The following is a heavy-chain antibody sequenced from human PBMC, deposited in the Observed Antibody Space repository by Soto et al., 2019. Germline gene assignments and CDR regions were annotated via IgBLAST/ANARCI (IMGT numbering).Heavy chain of an antibody. V-gene: IGHV4-34*01. CDR1: GGSFSGYY. CDR3: AATQLLFFDWSTRQGSSQL. J-gene: IGHJ1*01. CDR2: INHSGST. Sequence: SETLSLTCAVYGGSFSGYYWSWIRQPPGKGLEWIGEINHSGSTNYNPSLKSRVTISVDTSKNQFSLKLSSVTAADTAVYYCAATQLLFFDWSTRQGSSQLWGQGILGTVAS. D-gene: IGHD3-9*01.